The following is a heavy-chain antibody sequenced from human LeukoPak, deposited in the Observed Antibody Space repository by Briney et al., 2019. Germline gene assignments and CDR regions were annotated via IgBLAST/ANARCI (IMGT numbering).Heavy chain of an antibody. V-gene: IGHV3-30*02. CDR1: RFTFTNYG. CDR2: IRYDGTNM. CDR3: AKDGGLPYNWFDP. J-gene: IGHJ5*02. D-gene: IGHD5-12*01. Sequence: PGGSLRLSCAASRFTFTNYGIHWVRQAPGKGLEWVAFIRYDGTNMYYGDSVKGRFTISRDNSKNTVYLQMNSLRAEDTAVYYCAKDGGLPYNWFDPWGQGTLVTVSS.